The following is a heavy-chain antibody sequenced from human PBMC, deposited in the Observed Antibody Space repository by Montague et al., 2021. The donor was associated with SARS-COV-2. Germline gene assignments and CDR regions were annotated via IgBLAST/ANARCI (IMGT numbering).Heavy chain of an antibody. CDR2: IYHSGNT. CDR1: GGPISSSNW. V-gene: IGHV4-4*02. CDR3: ARGAANNFGMEATRLDY. J-gene: IGHJ4*02. D-gene: IGHD5-12*01. Sequence: SETLSLTCAVSGGPISSSNWWNWVRQPPGKGLEWIGEIYHSGNTNCNPSLKSRVTISVDKSKNHFSLKLSSVTAADTAVYYCARGAANNFGMEATRLDYWGQGTLVTVSS.